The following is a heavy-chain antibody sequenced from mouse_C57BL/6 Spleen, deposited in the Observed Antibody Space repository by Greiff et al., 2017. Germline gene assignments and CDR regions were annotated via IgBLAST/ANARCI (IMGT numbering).Heavy chain of an antibody. D-gene: IGHD2-3*01. J-gene: IGHJ3*01. Sequence: VQVVESGPELVKPGASVKISCKASGYTFTDYYINWVKQRPGQGLEWIGWIFPGSGSTYYNEKFKGKATLTVDKSSSTAYMLLSSLTSEDSAVYFCARHYDGYYPFAYWGQGTLVTVSA. V-gene: IGHV1-75*01. CDR3: ARHYDGYYPFAY. CDR1: GYTFTDYY. CDR2: IFPGSGST.